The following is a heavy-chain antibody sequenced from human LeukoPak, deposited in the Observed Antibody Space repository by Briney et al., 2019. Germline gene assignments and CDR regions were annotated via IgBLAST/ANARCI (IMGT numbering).Heavy chain of an antibody. CDR2: IYYGGSS. CDR1: GGSISTYY. CDR3: ARNGRGYSFDY. J-gene: IGHJ4*02. Sequence: PSETLSLTCTVSGGSISTYYWSWIRQAPGKGLEWIGYIYYGGSSNPNHSLKSRVTMSLDTSKNQFSLKLSSVTAADTAVYYCARNGRGYSFDYWGQGTLVTVSS. V-gene: IGHV4-59*01. D-gene: IGHD2-8*01.